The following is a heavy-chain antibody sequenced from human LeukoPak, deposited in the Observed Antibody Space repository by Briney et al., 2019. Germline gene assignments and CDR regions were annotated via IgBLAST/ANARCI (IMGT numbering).Heavy chain of an antibody. D-gene: IGHD4-23*01. CDR1: GGSVSSGSYY. Sequence: SETLSLTCTVSGGSVSSGSYYWSWIRQPPGKGLEWIGYIYYSGSTNYNPSLKSRVTISVDRSKNQFSLKLSSVTAADTAVYYCARDYGGNSGWFDPWGQGTLVTVSS. V-gene: IGHV4-61*01. CDR3: ARDYGGNSGWFDP. J-gene: IGHJ5*02. CDR2: IYYSGST.